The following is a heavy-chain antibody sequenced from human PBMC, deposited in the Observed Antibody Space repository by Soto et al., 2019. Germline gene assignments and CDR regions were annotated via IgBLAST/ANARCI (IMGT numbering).Heavy chain of an antibody. V-gene: IGHV1-18*01. Sequence: ASVKVSCKASGYTFTRYGISWVRQAPGQGLEWMGWISAYNGNTNYAQKLQGRVTMTTDTSTSTAYMELRSLRSDDTAVYYCVRGANWDGYSYYDSSGYSPFDYWGQGTLVTVSS. CDR1: GYTFTRYG. CDR2: ISAYNGNT. J-gene: IGHJ4*02. D-gene: IGHD3-22*01. CDR3: VRGANWDGYSYYDSSGYSPFDY.